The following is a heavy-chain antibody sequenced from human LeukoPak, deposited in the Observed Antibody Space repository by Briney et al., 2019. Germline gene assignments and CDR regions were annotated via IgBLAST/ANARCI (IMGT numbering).Heavy chain of an antibody. Sequence: GRSLRLSCAASGFTFSSYGMHWVRQAPGKGLGWVAVISYDGSNKYYADSVKGRFTISRDNSKNTLYLQMNSLRAEDTAVYYCAKKDDLDYWGQGTLVTVSS. CDR1: GFTFSSYG. J-gene: IGHJ4*02. CDR3: AKKDDLDY. CDR2: ISYDGSNK. D-gene: IGHD2-15*01. V-gene: IGHV3-30*18.